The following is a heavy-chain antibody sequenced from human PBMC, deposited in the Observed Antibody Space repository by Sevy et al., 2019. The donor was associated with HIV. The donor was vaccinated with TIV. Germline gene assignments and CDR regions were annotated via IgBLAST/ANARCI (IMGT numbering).Heavy chain of an antibody. Sequence: GESLKISCAASGVTFSSYAMHWVRQAPGKGLEWVAVISYDGSNKYYADSVKGRFNISRDNSKKTVYLQMNSLRVEDTAVYYCARDQHDYAGNIRTGWFDPWGQGALVTVSS. CDR2: ISYDGSNK. V-gene: IGHV3-30-3*01. CDR3: ARDQHDYAGNIRTGWFDP. D-gene: IGHD4-17*01. J-gene: IGHJ5*02. CDR1: GVTFSSYA.